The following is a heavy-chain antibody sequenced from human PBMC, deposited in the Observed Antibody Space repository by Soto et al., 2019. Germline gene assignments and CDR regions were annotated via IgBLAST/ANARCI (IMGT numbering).Heavy chain of an antibody. CDR2: INAGNGNT. V-gene: IGHV1-3*01. J-gene: IGHJ2*01. CDR3: ARSGYSSGWYHWYFDF. Sequence: ASVKVSCKASGYTFSNYGIHWVRQAPGQRLEWMGWINAGNGNTKYSEKFQGGVTITRDTSASTAYMELSSLRSEDTAVYYCARSGYSSGWYHWYFDFWGRGTLVTVSS. CDR1: GYTFSNYG. D-gene: IGHD6-19*01.